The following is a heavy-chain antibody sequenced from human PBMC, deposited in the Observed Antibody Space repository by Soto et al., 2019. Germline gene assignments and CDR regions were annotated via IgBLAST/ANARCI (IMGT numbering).Heavy chain of an antibody. D-gene: IGHD3-16*01. J-gene: IGHJ4*02. Sequence: GGSLRLSCAVSGFSLSDYFMSWIRQVPGKGLEWVAYISSSGGATFYADSVKGRFTISRDNAKDSLYLQMNSVRAGDTAVYFCARTRFHYALWWGQGTQVTVSS. CDR1: GFSLSDYF. V-gene: IGHV3-11*01. CDR2: ISSSGGAT. CDR3: ARTRFHYALW.